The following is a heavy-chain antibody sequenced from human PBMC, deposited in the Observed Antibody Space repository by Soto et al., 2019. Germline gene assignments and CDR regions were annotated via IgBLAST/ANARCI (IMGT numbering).Heavy chain of an antibody. CDR1: GYFMTNGNY. J-gene: IGHJ4*02. D-gene: IGHD6-13*01. Sequence: KPAATLSLTCAVSGYFMTNGNYWGWIRQSPGKGLEWIGSIYYTGRTYYNPSLKSRVTMSVDTSKNQFSLKLTSVTAADTTVYYCARDRAAVASTFDYWGPGTLVTVSS. CDR2: IYYTGRT. V-gene: IGHV4-38-2*02. CDR3: ARDRAAVASTFDY.